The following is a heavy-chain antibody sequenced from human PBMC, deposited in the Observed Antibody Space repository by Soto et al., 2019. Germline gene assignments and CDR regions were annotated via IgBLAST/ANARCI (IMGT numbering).Heavy chain of an antibody. CDR2: ISSSSSYI. V-gene: IGHV3-21*01. CDR3: ASSPVDTAMIGDFDY. CDR1: GFTFSSYS. Sequence: EVQLVESGGGLVKPGGSLRLSCAASGFTFSSYSMNWVRQAPGKGLEWVSSISSSSSYIYYADSVKGRFTISRDNAKNSLYLQMNSLRAEDTAVYYCASSPVDTAMIGDFDYWGQGTLVTVSS. J-gene: IGHJ4*02. D-gene: IGHD5-18*01.